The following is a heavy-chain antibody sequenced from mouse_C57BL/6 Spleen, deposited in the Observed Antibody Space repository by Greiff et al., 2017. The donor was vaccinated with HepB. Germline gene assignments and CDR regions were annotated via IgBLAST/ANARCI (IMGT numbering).Heavy chain of an antibody. Sequence: QVQLQQPGGELVRPGTSVKLSCKASGYTFTSYRMHWVKQRPGQGLEWIGVIDPSGSYTNYTQKFKGKATLTVDTSSSTAYMQLSSLTSEDSAVYYCAKLPREGEYYDKEGRGQGTSVTVA. CDR3: AKLPREGEYYDKEG. V-gene: IGHV1-59*01. CDR2: IDPSGSYT. CDR1: GYTFTSYR. D-gene: IGHD3-3*01. J-gene: IGHJ4*01.